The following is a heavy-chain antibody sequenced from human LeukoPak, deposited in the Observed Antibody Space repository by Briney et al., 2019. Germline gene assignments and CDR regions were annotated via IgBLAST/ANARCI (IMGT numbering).Heavy chain of an antibody. Sequence: PSETLSLTCTVSGGSISSYYWSWIRQPPGKGLEWIGYIYYSGSTNYNPSLKSRVTISVDTSKNQFSLKLSSVTAADTAVYYCATYSGSPLAFDYWGQGTLVTVSS. CDR2: IYYSGST. CDR1: GGSISSYY. D-gene: IGHD1-26*01. J-gene: IGHJ4*02. CDR3: ATYSGSPLAFDY. V-gene: IGHV4-59*08.